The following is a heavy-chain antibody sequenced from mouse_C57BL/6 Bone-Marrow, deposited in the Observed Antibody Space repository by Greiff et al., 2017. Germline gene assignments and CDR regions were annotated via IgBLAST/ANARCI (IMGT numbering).Heavy chain of an antibody. CDR3: SRVVARSYWYFDV. Sequence: DVHLVESGGGLVKPGGSLKLSCAASGFTFSDYGMHWVRQAPEKGLEWVAYISSGSSTIYYADTVKGRFTISRDNAKNTLFLQMTSLMSEDTAMYYCSRVVARSYWYFDVWGTGTTVTVSS. V-gene: IGHV5-17*01. CDR2: ISSGSSTI. CDR1: GFTFSDYG. J-gene: IGHJ1*03. D-gene: IGHD1-1*01.